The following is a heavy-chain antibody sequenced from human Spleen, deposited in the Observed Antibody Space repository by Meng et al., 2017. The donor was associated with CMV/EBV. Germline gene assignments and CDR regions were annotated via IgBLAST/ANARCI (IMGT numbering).Heavy chain of an antibody. CDR3: AREGYRYGVDY. V-gene: IGHV4-39*07. CDR2: IYYTGGT. J-gene: IGHJ4*02. CDR1: GGSISSSPYY. D-gene: IGHD5-18*01. Sequence: SETLALTCTVSGGSISSSPYYWGWIRQPPGKGLEWIGSIYYTGGTYYSPALKSRVTVSVDTSKNQFSLNLTSVTAADTALYYCAREGYRYGVDYWGQGTLVTVSS.